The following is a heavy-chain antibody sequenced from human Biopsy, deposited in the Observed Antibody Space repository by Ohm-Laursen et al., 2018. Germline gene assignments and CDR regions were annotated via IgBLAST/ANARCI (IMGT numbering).Heavy chain of an antibody. V-gene: IGHV3-48*01. CDR1: GFTFSHHS. Sequence: SLRLSCAATGFTFSHHSMNWVRQAPGKGLEWISYISSSSGTRYHADSVNGRFNISRDNAKNSLYLQMNSLRVEDTAIYYCVRDHFYYNSGYEYSDWWFDLWGRGTVVTVSS. CDR3: VRDHFYYNSGYEYSDWWFDL. D-gene: IGHD3-22*01. J-gene: IGHJ2*01. CDR2: ISSSSGTR.